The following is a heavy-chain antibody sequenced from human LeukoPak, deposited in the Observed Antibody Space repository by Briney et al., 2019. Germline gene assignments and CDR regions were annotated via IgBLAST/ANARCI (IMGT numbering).Heavy chain of an antibody. Sequence: GGSLRLSCAASGFTFSDYYMSWIRQAPGKGLEWVSCISSSGSTIYYADSVKGRFTISRDNAKNSLYLQMNSLRAEDTAVYYCARRIITMIVTRTAFDIWGQGTMVTVSS. J-gene: IGHJ3*02. V-gene: IGHV3-11*01. CDR3: ARRIITMIVTRTAFDI. CDR2: ISSSGSTI. D-gene: IGHD3-22*01. CDR1: GFTFSDYY.